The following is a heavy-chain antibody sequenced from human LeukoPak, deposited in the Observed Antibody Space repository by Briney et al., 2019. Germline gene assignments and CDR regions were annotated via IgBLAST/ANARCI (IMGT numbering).Heavy chain of an antibody. CDR2: IKKDGSEE. J-gene: IGHJ4*02. D-gene: IGHD3-10*01. CDR3: ARFYDTGWFGHSDY. CDR1: GFTFSFYW. Sequence: GGSLRLSCEASGFTFSFYWMSWVRQAPGQGLEWVANIKKDGSEEYYADSVKGRFTNSRDNAKNSLYLQMNSLRAEDTAIYYCARFYDTGWFGHSDYWGQGILVPVSS. V-gene: IGHV3-7*01.